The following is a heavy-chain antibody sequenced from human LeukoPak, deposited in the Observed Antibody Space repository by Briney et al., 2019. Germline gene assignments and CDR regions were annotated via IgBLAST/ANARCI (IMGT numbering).Heavy chain of an antibody. J-gene: IGHJ1*01. V-gene: IGHV1-69*13. D-gene: IGHD2-2*01. CDR2: IIPIFGTA. CDR1: GGTFSSYA. Sequence: GASVKVSCKAPGGTFSSYAISWVRQAPGQGLEWMGGIIPIFGTANYAQKFQGRVTITADESTSTAYMELSSLRSEDTAVYYCARAADCSSTSCLNEYFQHWGQGTLVTVSS. CDR3: ARAADCSSTSCLNEYFQH.